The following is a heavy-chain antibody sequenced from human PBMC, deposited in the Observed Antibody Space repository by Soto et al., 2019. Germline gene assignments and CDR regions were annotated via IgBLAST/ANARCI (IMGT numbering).Heavy chain of an antibody. Sequence: SGPTLVNPTQTLTLTCTFSGFSLSTSGVGVGWIRQPPGKALEWLALIYWDDDKRYSPSLKSRLTITKDTSKNQVVLTMTNKDTLVYYTASGAYCSCASSFDYWGQGTQVTVSS. CDR2: IYWDDDK. J-gene: IGHJ4*02. CDR1: GFSLSTSGVG. D-gene: IGHD2-15*01. V-gene: IGHV2-5*02. CDR3: AYCSCASSFDY.